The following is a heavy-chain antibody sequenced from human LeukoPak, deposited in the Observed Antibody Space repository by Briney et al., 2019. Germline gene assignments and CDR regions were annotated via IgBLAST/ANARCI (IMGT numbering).Heavy chain of an antibody. J-gene: IGHJ3*02. V-gene: IGHV4-34*01. CDR2: INHSGST. Sequence: PSETLSLTCAVYGGSFSGYYWSWIRQPPGKGLEWIGEINHSGSTNYNPSLKSRVTISVDTSKNQFSLKLSSVTAADTAVCYCARGRRYYYDSSGYWEAFDIWGQGTMVTVSS. D-gene: IGHD3-22*01. CDR1: GGSFSGYY. CDR3: ARGRRYYYDSSGYWEAFDI.